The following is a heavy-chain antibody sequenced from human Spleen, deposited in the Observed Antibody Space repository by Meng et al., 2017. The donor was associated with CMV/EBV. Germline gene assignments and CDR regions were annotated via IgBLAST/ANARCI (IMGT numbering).Heavy chain of an antibody. J-gene: IGHJ4*02. D-gene: IGHD2-2*01. Sequence: GESLKISCKGSGYSFTTYWIGWVRQMPGKGLEWMGIIYPGDSDTRYSPSFQGQVTISADKSISTAYLQWSSLKASDTAMYYCARIHCSSTSCRRTRGYSWNYVPEAYHFDYWGQGTLVTVSS. CDR2: IYPGDSDT. V-gene: IGHV5-51*01. CDR1: GYSFTTYW. CDR3: ARIHCSSTSCRRTRGYSWNYVPEAYHFDY.